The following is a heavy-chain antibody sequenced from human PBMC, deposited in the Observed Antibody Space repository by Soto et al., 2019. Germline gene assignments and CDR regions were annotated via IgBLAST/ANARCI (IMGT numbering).Heavy chain of an antibody. CDR2: MNPNSGNT. Sequence: ASVKVSCKASGYTFTSYDINWVRQATGQGLEWMGWMNPNSGNTGYAQKFQGRVTMTRNTSISTAYMELSSLRSEDTAVYYCARVGVLLWFGELRPGLVLDYWGQGTLVTVSS. CDR1: GYTFTSYD. J-gene: IGHJ4*02. CDR3: ARVGVLLWFGELRPGLVLDY. D-gene: IGHD3-10*01. V-gene: IGHV1-8*01.